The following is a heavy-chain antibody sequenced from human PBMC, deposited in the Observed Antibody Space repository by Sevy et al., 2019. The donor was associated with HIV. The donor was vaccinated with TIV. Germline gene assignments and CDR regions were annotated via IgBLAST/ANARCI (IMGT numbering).Heavy chain of an antibody. CDR3: ASQWEETGTTPSFFDY. D-gene: IGHD1-7*01. Sequence: ASVKVSCKASGGTFSSYAISWVRQAPGQGLEWMGGIIPIFGTANYAQKFQGRVTITADESTSTAYMELSSLRSEDTAVYYCASQWEETGTTPSFFDYWGQGTLVTVSS. CDR1: GGTFSSYA. J-gene: IGHJ4*02. CDR2: IIPIFGTA. V-gene: IGHV1-69*13.